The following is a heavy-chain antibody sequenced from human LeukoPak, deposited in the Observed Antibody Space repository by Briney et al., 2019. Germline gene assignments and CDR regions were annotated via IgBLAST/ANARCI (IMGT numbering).Heavy chain of an antibody. V-gene: IGHV4-4*07. D-gene: IGHD3-10*01. CDR1: GASISRYH. Sequence: SETLSLTCTVSGASISRYHWSWVRQAAGKGLEWIGRIYTSGITNYNPSLNSRVTISVDKPKSLFSLRLSSMTAADTAVYYCARDRQGDYYGAGAYSYYFDYWGHGTLVTVSS. CDR2: IYTSGIT. J-gene: IGHJ4*01. CDR3: ARDRQGDYYGAGAYSYYFDY.